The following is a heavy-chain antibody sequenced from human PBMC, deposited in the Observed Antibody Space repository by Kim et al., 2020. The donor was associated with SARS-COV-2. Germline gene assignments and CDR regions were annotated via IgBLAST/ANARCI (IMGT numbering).Heavy chain of an antibody. CDR1: GGSFSGYY. Sequence: SETLSLTCAVYGGSFSGYYWSWIRQPPGKGLEWIGEINHSGSTNYNPSLKSQVTISVDTSKNQFSLKLSSVTAADTAVYYCARGGGDYVGYWGQGTLVTVSS. CDR2: INHSGST. J-gene: IGHJ4*02. D-gene: IGHD4-17*01. CDR3: ARGGGDYVGY. V-gene: IGHV4-34*01.